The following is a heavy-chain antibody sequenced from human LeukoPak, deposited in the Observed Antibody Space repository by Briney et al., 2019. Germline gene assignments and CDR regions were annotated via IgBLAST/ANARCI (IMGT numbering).Heavy chain of an antibody. Sequence: SQTLSLTCTVSGGSISSGGYYWSWIRQHPGKGLEWIGYIYYSGSTYYNPSLKSRVTISVDTSKNQFSLKLSSVTAADTAVYYCARDRSYGGSLFDHWGQGTLVTVSS. J-gene: IGHJ4*02. CDR2: IYYSGST. CDR1: GGSISSGGYY. D-gene: IGHD4-23*01. CDR3: ARDRSYGGSLFDH. V-gene: IGHV4-31*03.